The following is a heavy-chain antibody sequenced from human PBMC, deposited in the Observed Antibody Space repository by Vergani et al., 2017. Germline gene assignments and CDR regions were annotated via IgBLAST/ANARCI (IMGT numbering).Heavy chain of an antibody. D-gene: IGHD2-2*02. V-gene: IGHV3-23*01. J-gene: IGHJ4*02. CDR2: ISGSGGST. CDR1: GLTFSSYA. Sequence: EVQLLESGGGLVQPGGSLRLSCAASGLTFSSYAMSWVRQAPGKGLEWVSAISGSGGSTYYADSVKGRFTISRDNSKNTLYLQMNSLRAEDTAVYYCARETCSSTSCYIDYWGQGTLVTVSS. CDR3: ARETCSSTSCYIDY.